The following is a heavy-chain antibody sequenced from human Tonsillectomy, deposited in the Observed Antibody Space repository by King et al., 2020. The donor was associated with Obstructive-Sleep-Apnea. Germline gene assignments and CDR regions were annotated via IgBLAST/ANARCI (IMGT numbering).Heavy chain of an antibody. Sequence: VQLVESGGGFVLPGRSLRLSCAASRFTFDDCAMHWVRQVPGKGLEWGSSISCSGDRVAYADSVKGRFTISRDNAKNSLFLQMNSLRREDTAFYYCAKDQGEYFGVGAFDIWGQGTLVTVSS. D-gene: IGHD3-10*01. J-gene: IGHJ3*02. CDR1: RFTFDDCA. CDR2: ISCSGDRV. CDR3: AKDQGEYFGVGAFDI. V-gene: IGHV3-9*01.